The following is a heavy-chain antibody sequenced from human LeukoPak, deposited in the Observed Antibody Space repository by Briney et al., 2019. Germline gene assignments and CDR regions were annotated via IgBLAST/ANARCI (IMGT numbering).Heavy chain of an antibody. CDR3: AKGGRYCSGGSCYHYYYYMDV. V-gene: IGHV3-30*02. CDR2: IRYDGSNK. Sequence: GGSLRLSCAASGFTFSSYGMHWVRQAPDKGLEWVAFIRYDGSNKYYADSVKGRFTISRDNSKNTLYLQMNSLRAEDTAVYYCAKGGRYCSGGSCYHYYYYMDVWGKGTTVTVSS. CDR1: GFTFSSYG. D-gene: IGHD2-15*01. J-gene: IGHJ6*03.